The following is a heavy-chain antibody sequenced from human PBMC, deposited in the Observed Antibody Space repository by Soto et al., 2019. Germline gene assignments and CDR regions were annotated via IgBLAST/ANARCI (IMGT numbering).Heavy chain of an antibody. CDR2: TSAYNGNT. CDR1: GYTFTSYG. J-gene: IGHJ5*02. D-gene: IGHD6-19*01. V-gene: IGHV1-18*01. CDR3: TRDRHRASGSGFNPTSGFDL. Sequence: QVQLVQSGAEVKKPGASVKVSCKASGYTFTSYGITWVRQAPGQGLEWMGWTSAYNGNTNYAQKPQCRVTMTTDTSTSTAYMELRRLRSDDTAVYFCTRDRHRASGSGFNPTSGFDLWGQGSLVTVSS.